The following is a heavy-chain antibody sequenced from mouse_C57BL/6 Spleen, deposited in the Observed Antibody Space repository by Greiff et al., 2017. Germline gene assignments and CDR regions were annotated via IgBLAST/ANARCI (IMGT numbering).Heavy chain of an antibody. D-gene: IGHD1-1*02. Sequence: QVQLQQSGAELARPGASVKLSCKASGYTFTSYGISWVKQRTGQGLEWIGGIYPGSGNTYYNEKFKGKATLTAGKSSSTAYMELRSLTSEDSAVYFGARSGSRYFDVWGTGTTVTVSS. CDR3: ARSGSRYFDV. J-gene: IGHJ1*03. V-gene: IGHV1-81*01. CDR1: GYTFTSYG. CDR2: IYPGSGNT.